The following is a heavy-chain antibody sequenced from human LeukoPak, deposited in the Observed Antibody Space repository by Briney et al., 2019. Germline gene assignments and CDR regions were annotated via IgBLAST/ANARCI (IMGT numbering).Heavy chain of an antibody. D-gene: IGHD3-10*01. J-gene: IGHJ6*02. CDR1: GGSFSGYY. Sequence: PSETLSLTCAVYGGSFSGYYWSWIRQPPGKGLERIGEINHSGSTNYNPSLKSRVTISVDTSKNKFPLKLSSVTAADTAVYYCARARGYYYYYGMDVWGQGTTVTVSS. CDR2: INHSGST. V-gene: IGHV4-34*01. CDR3: ARARGYYYYYGMDV.